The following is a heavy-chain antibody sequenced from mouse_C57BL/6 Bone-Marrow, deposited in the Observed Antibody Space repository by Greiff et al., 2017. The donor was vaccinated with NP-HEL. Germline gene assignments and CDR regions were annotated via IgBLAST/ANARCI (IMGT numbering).Heavy chain of an antibody. Sequence: LVESGAELARPGASVKLSCKASGYTFTSYGISWVKQRTGQGLEWIGEIYPRSGNTYYNEKFKGKATLTADKSSSTAYMELRSLTSEDSAVYFCARDWWEWFAYWGQGTLVTVSA. CDR3: ARDWWEWFAY. V-gene: IGHV1-81*01. J-gene: IGHJ3*01. D-gene: IGHD1-1*02. CDR2: IYPRSGNT. CDR1: GYTFTSYG.